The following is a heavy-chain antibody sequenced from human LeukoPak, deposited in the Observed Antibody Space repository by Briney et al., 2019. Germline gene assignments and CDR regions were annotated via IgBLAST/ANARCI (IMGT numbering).Heavy chain of an antibody. D-gene: IGHD3-9*01. J-gene: IGHJ6*02. Sequence: SGGSLRLSCAASGFTFSSYGMHWVRQAPGKGLEWVAVISYDGSNKYYADSVKGRFTISRDNSKNTLYLQMNSLRAEDTAVYYCAKDRRYFDWLYGMDVWGQGTTVTVSS. CDR1: GFTFSSYG. CDR3: AKDRRYFDWLYGMDV. CDR2: ISYDGSNK. V-gene: IGHV3-30*18.